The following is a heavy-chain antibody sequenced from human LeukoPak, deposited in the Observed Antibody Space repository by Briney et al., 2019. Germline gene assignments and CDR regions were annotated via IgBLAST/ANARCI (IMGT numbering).Heavy chain of an antibody. J-gene: IGHJ6*03. CDR3: AKGGGYEAQYYYYLDV. CDR2: IRYDGSNK. D-gene: IGHD5-12*01. CDR1: GFTFSSYG. V-gene: IGHV3-30*02. Sequence: GGSLRLSCAASGFTFSSYGMYWVRQAPGKGLEWVAFIRYDGSNKYYADSVKGRFTVSRDNSRNTLYLQMKSLRAEDTAVYYCAKGGGYEAQYYYYLDVWGKGTTVTISS.